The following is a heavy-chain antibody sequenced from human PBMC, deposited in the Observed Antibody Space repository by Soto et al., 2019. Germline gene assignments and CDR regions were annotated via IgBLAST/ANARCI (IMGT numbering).Heavy chain of an antibody. CDR1: GGTFSSYA. CDR2: IIPIFGTA. J-gene: IGHJ6*03. CDR3: ARSITIFGVVIIDYYYYMDV. Sequence: VASVKVSCKASGGTFSSYAISWVRQAPGQGLEWMGGIIPIFGTANYAQKFQGRVTITADESTSTAYMELSSLRSEDTAVYYCARSITIFGVVIIDYYYYMDVWGKGTTVTVS. D-gene: IGHD3-3*01. V-gene: IGHV1-69*13.